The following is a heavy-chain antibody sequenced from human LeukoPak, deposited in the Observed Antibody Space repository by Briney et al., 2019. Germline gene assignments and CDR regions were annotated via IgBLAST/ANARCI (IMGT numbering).Heavy chain of an antibody. V-gene: IGHV4-34*01. Sequence: SETLSLTCAVYGGSFSGYYWSWIRQPPGKGLEWIGEINHSGSTNYNPSLKSRVTISVDTSENQFSLKLSSVTAADTAVYYCARVGSVQQWLVRSDWFDPWGQGTLVTVSS. D-gene: IGHD6-19*01. CDR1: GGSFSGYY. J-gene: IGHJ5*02. CDR2: INHSGST. CDR3: ARVGSVQQWLVRSDWFDP.